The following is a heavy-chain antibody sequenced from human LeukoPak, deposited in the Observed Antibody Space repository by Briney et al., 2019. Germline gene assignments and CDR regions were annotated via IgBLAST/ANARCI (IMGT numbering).Heavy chain of an antibody. CDR3: ARCPRVKSSSWYTAL. Sequence: PSETLSLTCTVSGGSISSYYWSWIRQPPGKGPEWIGYIYYSGSTNYNPSLKSRVTISVDTSKNQFSLKLSSVTAADTAVYYCARCPRVKSSSWYTALWGQGTLVTVSS. V-gene: IGHV4-59*01. J-gene: IGHJ4*02. CDR2: IYYSGST. CDR1: GGSISSYY. D-gene: IGHD6-13*01.